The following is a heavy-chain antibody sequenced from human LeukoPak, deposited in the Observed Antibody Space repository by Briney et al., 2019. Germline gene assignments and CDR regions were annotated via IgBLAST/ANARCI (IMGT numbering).Heavy chain of an antibody. CDR2: INPNSGGT. D-gene: IGHD5-24*01. J-gene: IGHJ4*02. CDR1: GYTFTGYY. Sequence: ASVKVSCKASGYTFTGYYMHWVRQAPGQGLEWMGRINPNSGGTNYAQKFQGRVTMTRDTSISTAYMELSRLRSDDTAVYYCARALRSGYSYIPSNIIDYWGQGTLVTVSS. CDR3: ARALRSGYSYIPSNIIDY. V-gene: IGHV1-2*06.